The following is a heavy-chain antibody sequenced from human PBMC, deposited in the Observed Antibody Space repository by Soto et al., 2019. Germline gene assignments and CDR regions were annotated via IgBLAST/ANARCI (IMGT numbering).Heavy chain of an antibody. J-gene: IGHJ4*02. CDR2: ISGSGGST. CDR3: AKCPSDYDWSFDY. Sequence: GGSLRLSCAASGFTFSSYAMSWVRQAPGKGLEWVSVISGSGGSTYYADSVKGRFTISRDNSKNTLYLQMNSLRAEDTAVYYCAKCPSDYDWSFDYWGQGTLVTVSS. CDR1: GFTFSSYA. D-gene: IGHD5-12*01. V-gene: IGHV3-23*01.